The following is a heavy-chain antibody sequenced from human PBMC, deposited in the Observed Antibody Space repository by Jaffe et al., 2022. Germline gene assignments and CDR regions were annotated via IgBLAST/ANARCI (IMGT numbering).Heavy chain of an antibody. CDR2: ISSYGDYT. CDR1: GFTFRSYS. CDR3: AKGSTAVQGATYYMDV. J-gene: IGHJ6*03. V-gene: IGHV3-23*01. D-gene: IGHD3-10*01. Sequence: QLLESGGGLVQPGGSLRLSCAASGFTFRSYSMTWVRQAPGKGLEWVSAISSYGDYTYHTDSVTGRFTISRDNSKNTVYLQMNSLRAEDTAVYYCAKGSTAVQGATYYMDVWGKGTTVTVS.